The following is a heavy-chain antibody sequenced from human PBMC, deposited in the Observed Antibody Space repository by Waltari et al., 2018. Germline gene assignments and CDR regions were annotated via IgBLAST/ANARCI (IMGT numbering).Heavy chain of an antibody. CDR1: GGSFSGYY. CDR3: ARGRYYDFWSGYYRAYYYYGMDV. Sequence: QVQLQQWGAGLLKPSETLSLTCAVYGGSFSGYYWSWIRQPPGKGLEWIGEINRSGTTNSNPSLNSRVTISVDTSKNQFSLKLSSVTAADTAVYYCARGRYYDFWSGYYRAYYYYGMDVWGQGTTVTVSS. V-gene: IGHV4-34*01. D-gene: IGHD3-3*01. CDR2: INRSGTT. J-gene: IGHJ6*02.